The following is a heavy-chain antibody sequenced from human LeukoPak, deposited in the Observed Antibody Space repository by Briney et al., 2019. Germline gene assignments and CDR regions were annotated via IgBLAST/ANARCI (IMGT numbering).Heavy chain of an antibody. Sequence: GGSLRLSCAASGFTFSTYSMNWVRQAPGKGLEAVSSISSSSSYIYYADSVKGRFTISRDNAKNSLYLQMNSLRAEDTAVYYCAELGITMIGGVWGKGTTVTISS. D-gene: IGHD3-10*02. V-gene: IGHV3-21*01. CDR2: ISSSSSYI. CDR1: GFTFSTYS. J-gene: IGHJ6*04. CDR3: AELGITMIGGV.